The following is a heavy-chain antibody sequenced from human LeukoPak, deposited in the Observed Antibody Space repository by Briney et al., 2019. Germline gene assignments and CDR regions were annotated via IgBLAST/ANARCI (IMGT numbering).Heavy chain of an antibody. Sequence: GESLKISCQGSGYSFTNYYIAWVRQMPGKGLEWMGIIYPGDSDTRYSPSFQGQVTISADKSFNTAYLQWSRLKASDTAMYYCARRDYYYDSSGYSFDYWGQGTLVTVSS. CDR2: IYPGDSDT. CDR1: GYSFTNYY. V-gene: IGHV5-51*01. J-gene: IGHJ4*02. CDR3: ARRDYYYDSSGYSFDY. D-gene: IGHD3-22*01.